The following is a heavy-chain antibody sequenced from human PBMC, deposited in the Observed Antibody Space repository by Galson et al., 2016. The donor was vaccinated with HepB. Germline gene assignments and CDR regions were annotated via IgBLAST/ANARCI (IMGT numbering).Heavy chain of an antibody. V-gene: IGHV3-49*04. D-gene: IGHD2-15*01. CDR3: TGCSGGSCYGEGFDY. CDR1: GFTFSYYW. Sequence: SLRLSCAASGFTFSYYWMTWVRQAPGKGLDWVGFIRSKIYGGTTEYAASVKGRFTISRDDSKSIAYLQMNSLKTEDTAVYYCTGCSGGSCYGEGFDYWGQGTLVTVSS. J-gene: IGHJ4*02. CDR2: IRSKIYGGTT.